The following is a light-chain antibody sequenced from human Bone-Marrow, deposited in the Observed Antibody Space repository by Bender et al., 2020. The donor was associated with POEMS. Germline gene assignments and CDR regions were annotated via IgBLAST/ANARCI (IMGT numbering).Light chain of an antibody. V-gene: IGLV2-11*01. CDR1: SSDVGGYNY. J-gene: IGLJ3*02. CDR3: QSYDNSLGGWV. Sequence: QSALTQPRSVSGSPGQSVTISCTGTSSDVGGYNYVSWYQQHPGTAPKLLIYGYNNRPSGVPDRFSGSKSGTSASLAITGLQAEDEGDYYCQSYDNSLGGWVFGGGTKLTVL. CDR2: GYN.